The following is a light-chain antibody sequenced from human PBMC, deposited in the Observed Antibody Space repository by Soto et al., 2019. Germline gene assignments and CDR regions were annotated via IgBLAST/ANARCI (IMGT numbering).Light chain of an antibody. CDR1: QSVSSN. CDR3: QHYNNRPLT. J-gene: IGKJ4*01. V-gene: IGKV3-15*01. Sequence: EIVMTQSPATLSVSPGERATLSCRVSQSVSSNLAWYQQKPGQAPRLLIYGVSTRATGIPARFSGSGSGTEFTLTISSLQSEDFAVYYCQHYNNRPLTFGGGTKVEIK. CDR2: GVS.